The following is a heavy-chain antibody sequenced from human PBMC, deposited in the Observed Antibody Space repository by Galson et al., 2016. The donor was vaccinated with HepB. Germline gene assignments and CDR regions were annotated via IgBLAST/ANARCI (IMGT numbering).Heavy chain of an antibody. V-gene: IGHV3-23*01. CDR2: ISGSGGNT. D-gene: IGHD6-13*01. Sequence: SLRLSCAVSGFTFSTYAMRLVRQAPGKGPEWVSAISGSGGNTYYADSVKGRFTISRDNSKNTLYLQMNSLRAEDTAVYDCAKEGYISSIDYWGQGTLVTVSS. CDR3: AKEGYISSIDY. J-gene: IGHJ4*02. CDR1: GFTFSTYA.